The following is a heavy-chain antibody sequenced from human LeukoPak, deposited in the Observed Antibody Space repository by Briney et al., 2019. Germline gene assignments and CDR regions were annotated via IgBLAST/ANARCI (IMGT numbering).Heavy chain of an antibody. CDR2: ISYDGSNK. J-gene: IGHJ4*02. D-gene: IGHD2-2*01. V-gene: IGHV3-30-3*01. Sequence: TGRSLRPSCAASGFTFSSYAMHWVRQAPGKGLEWVAVISYDGSNKYYADSVKGRFTISRDNSKNTLYLQMNSLRAEDTAVYYCARDHVVVPAAMAGGGWRSYYFDYWGQGTLVTVSS. CDR1: GFTFSSYA. CDR3: ARDHVVVPAAMAGGGWRSYYFDY.